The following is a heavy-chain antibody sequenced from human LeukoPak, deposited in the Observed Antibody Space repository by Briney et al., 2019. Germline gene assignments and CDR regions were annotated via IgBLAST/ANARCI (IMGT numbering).Heavy chain of an antibody. D-gene: IGHD1-7*01. J-gene: IGHJ6*03. CDR2: VSPNGGKT. V-gene: IGHV1-8*02. CDR1: GYTFTTYD. Sequence: GASVKVSCKASGYTFTTYDMHWVRQASGQGLEWMGWVSPNGGKTAYAQKFQGRVTMTRDTSISTGYMELSSLRPEDTAVYYCVRGYFNWNYAGVGEYYYMDVWGKGTTVTVSS. CDR3: VRGYFNWNYAGVGEYYYMDV.